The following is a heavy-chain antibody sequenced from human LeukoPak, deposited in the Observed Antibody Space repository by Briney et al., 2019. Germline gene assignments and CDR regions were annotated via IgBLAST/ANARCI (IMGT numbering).Heavy chain of an antibody. D-gene: IGHD3-22*01. Sequence: ASVKVSCKVSGYTLTDLSMHWVRQAPGKGLEWMGGFDPEEGETIYAQEFQGRVTMTEDTSTDTAYMELSSLRSEDTAVYYCATFPMYYYDSSGYRVDDYWGQGTLVTVSS. CDR3: ATFPMYYYDSSGYRVDDY. CDR2: FDPEEGET. J-gene: IGHJ4*02. CDR1: GYTLTDLS. V-gene: IGHV1-24*01.